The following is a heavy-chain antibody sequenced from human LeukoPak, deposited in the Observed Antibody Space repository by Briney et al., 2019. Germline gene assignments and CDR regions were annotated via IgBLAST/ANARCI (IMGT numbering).Heavy chain of an antibody. J-gene: IGHJ4*02. CDR1: GGSFSGYY. CDR3: ARGISEADYGGNSDIDY. D-gene: IGHD4-23*01. CDR2: INHSGST. V-gene: IGHV4-34*01. Sequence: NPSETLSLTCAVYGGSFSGYYWSWIRQPPGKGLEWIGEINHSGSTNYNPSLKSRVTISVDTSKNQFSLKLSSVTAADTAVYYCARGISEADYGGNSDIDYWGQGTLVTVSS.